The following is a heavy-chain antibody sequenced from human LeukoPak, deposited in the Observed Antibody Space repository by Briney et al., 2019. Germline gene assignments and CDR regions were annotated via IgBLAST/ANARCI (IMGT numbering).Heavy chain of an antibody. J-gene: IGHJ4*02. D-gene: IGHD3-22*01. Sequence: GGSLRLSCAASGFTFSSYAMSWVRQAPGKGLEWVSGISGSGGGTYYADSVKGRFTISRDNSKNTVYLQMNSLRAEDTAVYYCAKSPQITIIVYPHDYWGQGTLVTVSS. CDR3: AKSPQITIIVYPHDY. V-gene: IGHV3-23*01. CDR1: GFTFSSYA. CDR2: ISGSGGGT.